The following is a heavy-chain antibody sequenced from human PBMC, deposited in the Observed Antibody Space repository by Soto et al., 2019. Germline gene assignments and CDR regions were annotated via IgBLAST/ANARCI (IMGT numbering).Heavy chain of an antibody. Sequence: SVKVSCKASGGTFSSYAISWVRQAPGQGLEWMGGIIPIFGTANYAQKFQGRVTITADKSTSTAYMELSSLRSEDTAVYYCVRRDGYNSPFDYWGQGTLVTVSS. J-gene: IGHJ4*02. CDR1: GGTFSSYA. D-gene: IGHD5-12*01. CDR3: VRRDGYNSPFDY. V-gene: IGHV1-69*06. CDR2: IIPIFGTA.